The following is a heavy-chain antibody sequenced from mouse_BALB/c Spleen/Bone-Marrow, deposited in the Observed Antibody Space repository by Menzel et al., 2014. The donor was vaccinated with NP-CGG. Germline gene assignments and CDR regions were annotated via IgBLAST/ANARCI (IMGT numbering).Heavy chain of an antibody. CDR3: ARWDTTAMDY. CDR2: ILPGRGST. J-gene: IGHJ4*01. V-gene: IGHV1-9*01. CDR1: GYTFSSYW. Sequence: QVQLKESGAELMKPGASVKISCKATGYTFSSYWMEWVKQRPGHGLEWIGEILPGRGSTNYNEKFKGKATFTSDTSSNTAYMQLSSLTSEDSAVYYCARWDTTAMDYWGQGTSVTVSS. D-gene: IGHD1-1*01.